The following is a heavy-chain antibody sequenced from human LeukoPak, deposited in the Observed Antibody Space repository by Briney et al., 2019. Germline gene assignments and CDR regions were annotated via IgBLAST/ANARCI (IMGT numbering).Heavy chain of an antibody. V-gene: IGHV1-46*04. CDR1: GYIFTSHF. J-gene: IGHJ6*02. Sequence: GAAVNVSCKASGYIFTSHFMHWVRQAPGRGLEWMGIINPSGGSTDYAQKLQDRVTMTRDTSTSTVYMELSSLRSEDTAVYYCARGSSLWFGELFGMDVWGQGPTVRVSS. CDR2: INPSGGST. D-gene: IGHD3-10*01. CDR3: ARGSSLWFGELFGMDV.